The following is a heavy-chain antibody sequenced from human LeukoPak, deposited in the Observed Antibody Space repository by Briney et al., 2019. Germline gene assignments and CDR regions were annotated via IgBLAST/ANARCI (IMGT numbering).Heavy chain of an antibody. D-gene: IGHD1-7*01. CDR1: GYSFTSYW. Sequence: GESLKISCKGSGYSFTSYWIGWVRQMPGKGLEWMGIIYPGDSDTRYSPSFQGQVTISADKSISTAYLQWSSLKASDTAMYYYARRAVTGTTDHDAFDIWGQGTMVTVSS. V-gene: IGHV5-51*01. J-gene: IGHJ3*02. CDR3: ARRAVTGTTDHDAFDI. CDR2: IYPGDSDT.